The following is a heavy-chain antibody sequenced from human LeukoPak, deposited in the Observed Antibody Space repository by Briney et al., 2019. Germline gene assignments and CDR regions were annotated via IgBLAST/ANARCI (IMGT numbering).Heavy chain of an antibody. D-gene: IGHD3-9*01. V-gene: IGHV3-11*04. CDR2: ISRSGSTK. CDR3: ARAGGIEILGFPLLNYYYYYMDV. J-gene: IGHJ6*03. CDR1: GFTFSDYN. Sequence: GGSLRLSCAASGFTFSDYNMRWIRQAPGKGLEWVSSISRSGSTKYYADSVKGRFTISRDNAKNSLYLQMNSLRAEDTAVYYCARAGGIEILGFPLLNYYYYYMDVWGKGTTVTVSS.